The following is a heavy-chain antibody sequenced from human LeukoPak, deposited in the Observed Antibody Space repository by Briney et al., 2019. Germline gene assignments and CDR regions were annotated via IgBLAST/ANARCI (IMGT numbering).Heavy chain of an antibody. D-gene: IGHD2-2*01. Sequence: GGSLRLTCAASGCTFDDYAMHWVRQAPGKGLEGVAGISWNSGSIDYADAVKGRFNISRDNDKKYLYLQMNSLRAEHLPLYYCAKAANIGYCSSTRCYFDYWGQGTLVTVTS. CDR1: GCTFDDYA. J-gene: IGHJ4*02. V-gene: IGHV3-9*03. CDR3: AKAANIGYCSSTRCYFDY. CDR2: ISWNSGSI.